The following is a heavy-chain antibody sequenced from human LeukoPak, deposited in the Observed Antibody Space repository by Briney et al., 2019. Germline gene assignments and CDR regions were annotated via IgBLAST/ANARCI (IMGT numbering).Heavy chain of an antibody. Sequence: GRSLRLSCAASGLSFSSNVMHWVRQAPGKGLEWVAQISHDGNDKYYADSVKSRFTISRDNSKNTLFLQLDSLRAEDTAVYFCAKVGIGYYYPFDYCGQGTLVTVSS. J-gene: IGHJ4*02. CDR2: ISHDGNDK. D-gene: IGHD3-22*01. V-gene: IGHV3-30*18. CDR3: AKVGIGYYYPFDY. CDR1: GLSFSSNV.